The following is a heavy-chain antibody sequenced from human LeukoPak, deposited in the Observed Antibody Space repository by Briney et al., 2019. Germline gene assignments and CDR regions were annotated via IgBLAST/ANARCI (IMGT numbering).Heavy chain of an antibody. V-gene: IGHV4-39*07. D-gene: IGHD3-3*01. J-gene: IGHJ3*02. CDR2: IYYSGST. CDR1: GGSISSSSYY. CDR3: ARGQRITIFGVVTLRLAFDI. Sequence: SETLSLTCTVSGGSISSSSYYWGWIRQPPGKGLEWIGSIYYSGSTYYNPSLKSRVTISVDTSKNQFSLKLSSVTAADTAVYYCARGQRITIFGVVTLRLAFDIWGQGTMVTVSS.